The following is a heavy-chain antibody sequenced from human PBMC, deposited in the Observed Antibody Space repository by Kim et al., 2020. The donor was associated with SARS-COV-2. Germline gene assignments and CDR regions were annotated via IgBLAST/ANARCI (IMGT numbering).Heavy chain of an antibody. J-gene: IGHJ6*02. V-gene: IGHV3-7*03. CDR2: RHK. D-gene: IGHD2-21*02. CDR3: ARTARLLDV. Sequence: RHKYYADSVKGRFTMSRDNAKNSLYLQMNSLRAEDTAVYYCARTARLLDVWGQGTTVTVSS.